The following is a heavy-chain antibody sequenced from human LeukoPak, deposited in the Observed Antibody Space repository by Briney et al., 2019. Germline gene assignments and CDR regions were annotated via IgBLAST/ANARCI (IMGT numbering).Heavy chain of an antibody. CDR2: AYYSGTT. CDR1: GGSISNSNYY. V-gene: IGHV4-39*07. Sequence: PSETLSLTCTVSGGSISNSNYYWGWIRQPPGKGLEWIGGAYYSGTTYYSPSLKSRVTISVDTSKNQFSLKLSSVTAADTAVYYCAREAYGSGSYYVDYWGQGTLVTVSS. D-gene: IGHD3-10*01. CDR3: AREAYGSGSYYVDY. J-gene: IGHJ4*02.